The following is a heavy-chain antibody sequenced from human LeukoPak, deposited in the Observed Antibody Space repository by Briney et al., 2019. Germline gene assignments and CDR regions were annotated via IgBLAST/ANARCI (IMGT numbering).Heavy chain of an antibody. V-gene: IGHV4-34*01. Sequence: SETLSLTCAVYGGSFGGYNWTWIRQPPGKGPEWIGEINHSGTTNYNPSLKRRAIMSVDTAKNQFSLKLNSVSAADTAVYYCARGGYYDSSGYPNPLDYWGQGTLVTVSS. CDR3: ARGGYYDSSGYPNPLDY. J-gene: IGHJ4*02. D-gene: IGHD3-22*01. CDR1: GGSFGGYN. CDR2: INHSGTT.